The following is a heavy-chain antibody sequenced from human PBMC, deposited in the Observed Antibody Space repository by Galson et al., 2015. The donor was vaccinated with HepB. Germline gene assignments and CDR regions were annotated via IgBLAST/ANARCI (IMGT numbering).Heavy chain of an antibody. J-gene: IGHJ2*01. D-gene: IGHD7-27*01. CDR3: ARILGTLGYWHFDL. Sequence: LRLSCAASGFTFGRFGMLWVRQAPGKGLEWVALIWYDGSNKYYVDSVKGRFTVSKDNSRSTLDLQMNSLRAEDTAIYYCARILGTLGYWHFDLWGRGTLVTVSS. CDR2: IWYDGSNK. V-gene: IGHV3-33*01. CDR1: GFTFGRFG.